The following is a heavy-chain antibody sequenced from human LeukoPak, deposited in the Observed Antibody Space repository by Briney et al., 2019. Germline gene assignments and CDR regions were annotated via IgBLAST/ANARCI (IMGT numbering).Heavy chain of an antibody. Sequence: SETLSLTCTLSVGSISSCYWSWIRQPAGKGLEWIGRIYTSGSTIYNPSLKSRVTMSVDTSKNQFSLKLNSVTTADQAVIYRARAPYGDLRFDYCGQGSLVTVSA. CDR2: IYTSGST. CDR3: ARAPYGDLRFDY. CDR1: VGSISSCY. V-gene: IGHV4-4*07. J-gene: IGHJ4*02. D-gene: IGHD4-17*01.